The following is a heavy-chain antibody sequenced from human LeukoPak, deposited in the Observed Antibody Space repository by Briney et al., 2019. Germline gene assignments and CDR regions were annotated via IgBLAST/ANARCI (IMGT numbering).Heavy chain of an antibody. D-gene: IGHD3-22*01. V-gene: IGHV4-59*11. CDR3: ASSIYSYDSSGYPDTFDI. CDR1: GGSISSHY. CDR2: IYYSGST. Sequence: SETLSLTCTVSGGSISSHYWSWIRQPPGKGLEWIGYIYYSGSTNYNPSLKSRVTISVDTSKNQFSLKLSSVTAADTAVYYCASSIYSYDSSGYPDTFDIWGQGTMVTVSS. J-gene: IGHJ3*02.